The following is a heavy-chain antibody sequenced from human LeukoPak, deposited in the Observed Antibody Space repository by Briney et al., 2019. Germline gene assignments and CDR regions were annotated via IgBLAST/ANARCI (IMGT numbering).Heavy chain of an antibody. CDR1: GYTFTSYD. V-gene: IGHV1-8*01. CDR3: ARGVRARGYYFDY. Sequence: ASVKVSCKASGYTFTSYDINWVRQATGQGLEWMGWMNPNSGNSGYAQKFQGRVTMTRDTSISTIYMELTSLRSDDTAVYYCARGVRARGYYFDYWGQGTLVTVSS. CDR2: MNPNSGNS. J-gene: IGHJ4*02.